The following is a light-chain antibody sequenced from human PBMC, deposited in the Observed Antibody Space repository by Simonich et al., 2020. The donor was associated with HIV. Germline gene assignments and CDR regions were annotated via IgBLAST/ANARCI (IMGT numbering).Light chain of an antibody. CDR2: WAS. J-gene: IGKJ1*01. V-gene: IGKV4-1*01. Sequence: DIVMTQSPDSLAVALGERATINCKSSQSVLYNSNNKNYLVWYQQKPGQPPKLLIYWASTRESRVPARISASGSVTDFTLTISSLQAEDVAIYYCQQYYSTPPTFGQGTKVEIK. CDR3: QQYYSTPPT. CDR1: QSVLYNSNNKNY.